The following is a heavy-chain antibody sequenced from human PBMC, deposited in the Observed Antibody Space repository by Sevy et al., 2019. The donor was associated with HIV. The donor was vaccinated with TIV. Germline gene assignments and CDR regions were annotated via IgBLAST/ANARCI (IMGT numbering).Heavy chain of an antibody. CDR2: IKTDGSEI. CDR1: GFTFSNYC. Sequence: GGSLRLSCVDSGFTFSNYCMAWLRQAPGKGLEWVANIKTDGSEIYYTASVKGRFTISSDNTKNSVYLQMNSLRVDDSGGYYCARGPGDPFRRGQGTLVTVSS. V-gene: IGHV3-7*01. D-gene: IGHD2-21*01. J-gene: IGHJ4*02. CDR3: ARGPGDPFR.